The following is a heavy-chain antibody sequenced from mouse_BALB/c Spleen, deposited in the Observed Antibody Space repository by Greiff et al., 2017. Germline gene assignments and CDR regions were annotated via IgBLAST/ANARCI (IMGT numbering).Heavy chain of an antibody. V-gene: IGHV5-6-5*01. CDR3: ARSMITFDY. D-gene: IGHD2-4*01. CDR2: ISSGGST. J-gene: IGHJ2*01. Sequence: EVQGVESGGGLVKPGGSLKLSCAASGFTFSSYAMSWVRQTPEKRLEWVASISSGGSTYYPDSVKGRFTISRDNARNILYLQMSSLRSEDTAMYYCARSMITFDYWGQGTTLTVSS. CDR1: GFTFSSYA.